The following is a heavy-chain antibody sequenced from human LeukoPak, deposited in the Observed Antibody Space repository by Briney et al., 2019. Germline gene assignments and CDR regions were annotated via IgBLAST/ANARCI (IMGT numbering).Heavy chain of an antibody. CDR1: GFTFSAYA. CDR3: AKKSLPHRGYYFDS. J-gene: IGHJ4*02. CDR2: ISEDGGAR. D-gene: IGHD3-22*01. V-gene: IGHV3-23*01. Sequence: PGGSLRLSCAASGFTFSAYAMSWVRQAPGKGLEWVSAISEDGGARLYADSVKGRFTISRDNSENTVSLQVNSLRAGDTAVYFCAKKSLPHRGYYFDSWGRGTLITVSS.